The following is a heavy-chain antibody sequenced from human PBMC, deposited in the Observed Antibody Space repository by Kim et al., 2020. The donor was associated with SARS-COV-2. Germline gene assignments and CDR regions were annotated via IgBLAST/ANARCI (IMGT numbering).Heavy chain of an antibody. Sequence: SETLSLTCSVSGASITRGNDYWSWIRQQPGKGLEWIGHIYYSGSTDYNPSLKRRLSISVDTSKKQFSLRLSSVTAADTAVYYCAKSFYVWGSYRSHWVDSWGQGTLVTVSS. CDR2: IYYSGST. D-gene: IGHD3-16*02. CDR3: AKSFYVWGSYRSHWVDS. J-gene: IGHJ5*01. CDR1: GASITRGNDY. V-gene: IGHV4-31*03.